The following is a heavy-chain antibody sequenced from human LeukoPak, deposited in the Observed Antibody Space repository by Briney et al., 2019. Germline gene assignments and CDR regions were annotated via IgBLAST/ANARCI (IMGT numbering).Heavy chain of an antibody. CDR3: ARLFWGKYYLDY. CDR1: GYSISSGYY. V-gene: IGHV4-38-2*01. Sequence: PSETLSLTCAVSGYSISSGYYWGWIRQPPGKGLEWIVSIYHSGSTYYNPSLKSRVTISVDTSKNQFSLKLSSVTAADTAVYYCARLFWGKYYLDYWGQGTLVTVSS. J-gene: IGHJ4*02. D-gene: IGHD7-27*01. CDR2: IYHSGST.